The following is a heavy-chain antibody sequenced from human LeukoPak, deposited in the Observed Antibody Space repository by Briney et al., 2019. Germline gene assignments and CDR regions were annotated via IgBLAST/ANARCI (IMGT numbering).Heavy chain of an antibody. CDR1: GFTFSSSW. CDR3: ARMTLYGSGTVH. Sequence: TGGSLRLSCAASGFTFSSSWMHWVRQAPGKGLEYVSGISSNGGSTWYAGSVKGRFTISRDNSKNTVNLQLGSLRIEDTAVYHCARMTLYGSGTVHWGQGILVTVSS. D-gene: IGHD3-10*01. J-gene: IGHJ4*02. CDR2: ISSNGGST. V-gene: IGHV3-64*02.